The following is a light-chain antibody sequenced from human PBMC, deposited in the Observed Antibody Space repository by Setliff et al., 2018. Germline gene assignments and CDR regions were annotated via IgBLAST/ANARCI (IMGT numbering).Light chain of an antibody. CDR1: SSDVGGYNY. Sequence: QSALAQPPSASGSPGQSVTISCTGTSSDVGGYNYVSWYQQHPGKAPKLMIYEVSKRPSGVPDRFSGSKSGNTASLTVSGLQAEDEADYYCSSYAGSNHPYVFGTGTRSPS. CDR3: SSYAGSNHPYV. V-gene: IGLV2-8*01. CDR2: EVS. J-gene: IGLJ1*01.